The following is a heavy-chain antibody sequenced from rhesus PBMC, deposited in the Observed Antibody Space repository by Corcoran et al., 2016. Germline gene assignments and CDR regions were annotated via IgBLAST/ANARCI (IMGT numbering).Heavy chain of an antibody. V-gene: IGHV4-173*01. CDR2: ISGDDRST. J-gene: IGHJ4*01. D-gene: IGHD6-37*01. CDR1: GGSISSNS. CDR3: VGLMVAGPVEY. Sequence: QVQLQESGPGLVKPSETLSLTCAVSGGSISSNSWTWIRQPPGKGLEGIGRISGDDRSTDHNPSLRSRGTISTDTSKTQFSLKVDSVTAADTAVYYCVGLMVAGPVEYWGQGVLVTVSS.